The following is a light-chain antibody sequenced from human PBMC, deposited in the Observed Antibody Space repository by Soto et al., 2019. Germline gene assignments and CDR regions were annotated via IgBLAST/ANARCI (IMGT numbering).Light chain of an antibody. CDR2: GAS. J-gene: IGKJ1*01. V-gene: IGKV3-20*01. Sequence: ENVLTQSPGTLSLSPGERATLSCRASQSVSSSYLAWYQQKPGQAPRLLIYGASSRATGIPDRFSGSGSGTDFTLTISRLEPEDFAVYYGQQYGSSRWTFGQGTKVEIK. CDR1: QSVSSSY. CDR3: QQYGSSRWT.